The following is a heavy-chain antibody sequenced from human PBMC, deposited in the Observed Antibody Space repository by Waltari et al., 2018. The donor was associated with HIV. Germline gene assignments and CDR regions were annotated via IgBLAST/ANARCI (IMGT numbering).Heavy chain of an antibody. CDR2: IDSGSSYI. Sequence: EVHLVESGGGLVKPGGSLSLSCAASGFSFRVYSMTWVRQAPGKGLEWGSTIDSGSSYIGYADSVRGRFTISRDNAKNSLFLQMDSLRAEDTAFYYCARFDGGNSEVYHWGQGTLVTVSS. CDR1: GFSFRVYS. D-gene: IGHD2-8*01. CDR3: ARFDGGNSEVYH. V-gene: IGHV3-21*04. J-gene: IGHJ4*02.